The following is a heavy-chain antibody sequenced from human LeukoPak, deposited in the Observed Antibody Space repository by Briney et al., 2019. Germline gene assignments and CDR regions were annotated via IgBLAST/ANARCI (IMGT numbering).Heavy chain of an antibody. CDR2: INHSGST. Sequence: SETLSLTCTVSGGSISSSYYYWGWIRQPPGKGLEWIGEINHSGSTNYNPSLKSRVTISVDTSKNQFSLKLSSVTAADTAVYYCARARRRYYDSSGTLGYFDYWGQGTLVTVSS. V-gene: IGHV4-39*07. CDR3: ARARRRYYDSSGTLGYFDY. D-gene: IGHD3-22*01. J-gene: IGHJ4*02. CDR1: GGSISSSYYY.